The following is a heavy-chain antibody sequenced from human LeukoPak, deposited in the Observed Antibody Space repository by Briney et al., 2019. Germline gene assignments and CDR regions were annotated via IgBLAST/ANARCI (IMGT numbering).Heavy chain of an antibody. CDR2: ISNSGTTR. D-gene: IGHD6-19*01. J-gene: IGHJ5*02. CDR1: GFTFSDYY. V-gene: IGHV3-11*04. Sequence: KTGGSLRLSCAASGFTFSDYYMSWIRQAPGMGLEWVSYISNSGTTRYYADSVKGRFTISRDNAKNSLYLQMNSLRAEDTAVYYCARDQTGITVAATGWFDPWGQGTLVTVSS. CDR3: ARDQTGITVAATGWFDP.